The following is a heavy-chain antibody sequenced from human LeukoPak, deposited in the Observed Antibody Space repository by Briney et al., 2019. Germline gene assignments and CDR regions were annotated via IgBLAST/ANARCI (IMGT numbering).Heavy chain of an antibody. Sequence: PSETLSLTCAVYGGSFSGYYWSWIRQPPGKGLEWIGEINHSGSTNYNPSLKSRVTISVDTSKNQFSLKLSSVTAVDTAVYYCARGGGSNYWGQGTLVTVSS. CDR3: ARGGGSNY. D-gene: IGHD3-16*01. CDR1: GGSFSGYY. J-gene: IGHJ4*02. V-gene: IGHV4-34*01. CDR2: INHSGST.